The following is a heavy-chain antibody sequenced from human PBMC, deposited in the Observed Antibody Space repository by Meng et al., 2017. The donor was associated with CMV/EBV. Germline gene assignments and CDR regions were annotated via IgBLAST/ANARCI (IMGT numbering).Heavy chain of an antibody. CDR2: IYSGGST. D-gene: IGHD1-1*01. CDR1: GFTVSSNY. CDR3: ARDHSGPLSH. V-gene: IGHV3-66*01. J-gene: IGHJ4*02. Sequence: VQVVEFGGRLVQSGGSLRLSCAASGFTVSSNYMSWVRQAPGKGLEWVSVIYSGGSTYYADSVKGRFTISRDNSKNTLYLQMNSLRAEDTAVYYCARDHSGPLSHWGQGTLVTVSS.